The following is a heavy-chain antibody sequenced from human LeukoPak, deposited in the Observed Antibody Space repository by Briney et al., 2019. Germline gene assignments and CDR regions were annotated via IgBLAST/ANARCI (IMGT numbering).Heavy chain of an antibody. CDR2: INPSGGTT. CDR3: AILEYYYDSSGPDYYYYGMDV. J-gene: IGHJ6*02. D-gene: IGHD3-22*01. CDR1: GYTFTSYY. V-gene: IGHV1-46*01. Sequence: ASVKVSCKASGYTFTSYYMQWVRQAPGQGLEWMGIINPSGGTTTYAQKFQGRVTMTSATSTSTVYMELSSLRSEDTAVYYCAILEYYYDSSGPDYYYYGMDVWGQGTTVTVSS.